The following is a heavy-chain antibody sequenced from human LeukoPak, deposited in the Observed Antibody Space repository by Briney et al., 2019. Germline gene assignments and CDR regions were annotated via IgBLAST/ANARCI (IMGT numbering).Heavy chain of an antibody. J-gene: IGHJ6*02. Sequence: GGSLRLSCAASGFTFSSYAMHWVRQAPGKGLEWVAVISYDGSNKYYADSVKGRFTISRDNSKNTLYLQMNSLRAEDTAVYYCARVDTAMVYYYYYGLDVWGQGTTVTVSS. V-gene: IGHV3-30-3*01. CDR2: ISYDGSNK. CDR3: ARVDTAMVYYYYYGLDV. D-gene: IGHD5-18*01. CDR1: GFTFSSYA.